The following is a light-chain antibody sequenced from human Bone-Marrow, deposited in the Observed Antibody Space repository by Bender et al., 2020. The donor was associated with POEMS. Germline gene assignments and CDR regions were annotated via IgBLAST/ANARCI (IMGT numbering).Light chain of an antibody. CDR3: TSYAGNNNYVL. CDR2: DVS. CDR1: SSDVGSYDY. V-gene: IGLV2-8*01. Sequence: QSALTQPASVSGSPGQSINISCTGASSDVGSYDYVSWYQQHPGKAPKVIIYDVSQRPSGVPDRFSGSKSGNTASLTVSGLQAEDEADYYCTSYAGNNNYVLFGGGTKLTVL. J-gene: IGLJ3*02.